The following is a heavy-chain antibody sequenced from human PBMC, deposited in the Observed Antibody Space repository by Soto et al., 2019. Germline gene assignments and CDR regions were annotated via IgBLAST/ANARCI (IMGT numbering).Heavy chain of an antibody. V-gene: IGHV1-69*12. CDR3: AGGYDYVSGSYRQGYYFDY. Sequence: QVQLVQSGAEVKKPGSSVKVSCKASGGTFSSYAISWVRQAPGQGLEWMGGIIPIFGTANYAQKFQGRVTITADESTSTAYMELSSLISEDTAVYYCAGGYDYVSGSYRQGYYFDYWGQGTLVTVSS. J-gene: IGHJ4*02. D-gene: IGHD3-16*02. CDR2: IIPIFGTA. CDR1: GGTFSSYA.